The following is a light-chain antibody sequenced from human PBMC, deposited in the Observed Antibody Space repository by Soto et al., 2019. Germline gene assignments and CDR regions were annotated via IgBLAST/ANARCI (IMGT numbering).Light chain of an antibody. CDR1: QSVSHW. V-gene: IGKV1-5*03. Sequence: DIQMTQSPSTLSASVGDRVTITCRASQSVSHWLAWYQQKPGKAPTVLIYQTSILESRVPSRFSGSGYGTEFAHTISGLQSDDFATYYCQQYSRYSITFGGGTKVE. J-gene: IGKJ4*01. CDR3: QQYSRYSIT. CDR2: QTS.